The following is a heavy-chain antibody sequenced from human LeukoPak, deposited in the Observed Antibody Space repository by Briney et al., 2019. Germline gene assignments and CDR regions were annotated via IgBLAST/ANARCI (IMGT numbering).Heavy chain of an antibody. CDR3: ARVARYCSSTSCYLIFDY. CDR1: GGSISSGGYS. V-gene: IGHV4-30-2*01. Sequence: PSETLSLTCAVSGGSISSGGYSWSWIRQPPGKGLEWIGYTYHSGSTYYNLSLKSRVTISVDRSKNQFSLKLSSVTAADTAVYYCARVARYCSSTSCYLIFDYWGQGTLVTVSS. CDR2: TYHSGST. D-gene: IGHD2-2*01. J-gene: IGHJ4*02.